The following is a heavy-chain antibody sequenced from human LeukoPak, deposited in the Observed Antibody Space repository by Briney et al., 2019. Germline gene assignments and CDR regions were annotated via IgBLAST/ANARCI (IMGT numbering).Heavy chain of an antibody. D-gene: IGHD3-10*01. J-gene: IGHJ4*02. CDR2: TYYRSKLYN. CDR3: ARGIWSNYYYFDY. Sequence: PSQTLSLTCALSGDSFSSDSAAWNWLRQSPSRGLEWLGRTYYRSKLYNDYAGCVKSRITINPDTSKNRFSLQLNSVAPEDTAVYYCARGIWSNYYYFDYWDQGTLVTVSS. CDR1: GDSFSSDSAA. V-gene: IGHV6-1*01.